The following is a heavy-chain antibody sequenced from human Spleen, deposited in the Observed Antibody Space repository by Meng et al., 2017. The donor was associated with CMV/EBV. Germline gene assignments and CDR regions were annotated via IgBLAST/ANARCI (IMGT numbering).Heavy chain of an antibody. D-gene: IGHD5-24*01. CDR1: GRSYSGCC. CDR3: ARRDGRCLDY. CDR2: INHSGST. V-gene: IGHV4-34*01. Sequence: QSRQGRWSHEPLMPSATLSPTCAVNGRSYSGCCWSWIRQHPGEGMVWIGEINHSGSTTYIPSLKSRVTISVDTSKNQFSMKLSSVTAADTAVYYCARRDGRCLDYWGQGTLVTVSS. J-gene: IGHJ4*02.